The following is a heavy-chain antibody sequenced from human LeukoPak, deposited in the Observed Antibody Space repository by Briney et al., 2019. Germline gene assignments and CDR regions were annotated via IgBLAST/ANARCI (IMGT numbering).Heavy chain of an antibody. CDR1: GFTFSRYW. CDR2: IKSDGKT. J-gene: IGHJ1*01. D-gene: IGHD3-22*01. Sequence: PGGSLRLSCEASGFTFSRYWMHWVPHAPGKGLGWVSRIKSDGKTNYADSVKGRFTISRDNTKNTVSLQMDSLRAEDTGVYYCARAPCEVGGYYPEYFRHWGQGALVTVSS. CDR3: ARAPCEVGGYYPEYFRH. V-gene: IGHV3-74*01.